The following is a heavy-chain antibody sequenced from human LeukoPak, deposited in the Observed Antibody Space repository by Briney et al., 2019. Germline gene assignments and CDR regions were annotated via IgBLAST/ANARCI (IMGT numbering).Heavy chain of an antibody. V-gene: IGHV4-39*01. J-gene: IGHJ6*02. CDR2: IYYSGST. CDR3: ASGSGSWYSNNYYYGMDV. Sequence: PSETLSLTCTVSGGSISSSSYYWGWIRQPPGKGLEWIGSIYYSGSTYYNPSLKSRVTISVDTSKNQFSLKLSFVTAADTAVYYCASGSGSWYSNNYYYGMDVWGQGTTVTVSS. CDR1: GGSISSSSYY. D-gene: IGHD6-13*01.